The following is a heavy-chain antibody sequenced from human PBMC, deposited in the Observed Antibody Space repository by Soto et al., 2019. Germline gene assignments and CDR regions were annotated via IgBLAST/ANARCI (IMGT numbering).Heavy chain of an antibody. CDR3: ARAYYDFWSGYNYFDY. D-gene: IGHD3-3*01. J-gene: IGHJ4*02. CDR2: IYTSGST. V-gene: IGHV4-4*07. Sequence: QVQLQESGPGLVKPSETLSLTCTVSGGSISSYYWSWIRQPAGKGLEWIGRIYTSGSTNYNPSLKSRVTMSVDTSKNQFSLKLSSVTAADTAVYYCARAYYDFWSGYNYFDYWGQGTLVTVSS. CDR1: GGSISSYY.